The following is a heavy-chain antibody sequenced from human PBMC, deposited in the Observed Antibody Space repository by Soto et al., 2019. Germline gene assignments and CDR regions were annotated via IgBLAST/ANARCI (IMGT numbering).Heavy chain of an antibody. J-gene: IGHJ4*02. Sequence: GGSLRLSCAASGFTFSSYAMSWVRQAPGKGLEWVSSISGIGHSTYYADSVKGRFTISRDNSKNTLFLQMSSLRAEDTAVYYCAKRIMATIGHFDSWGQGTLVTVSS. CDR2: ISGIGHST. D-gene: IGHD5-12*01. V-gene: IGHV3-23*01. CDR1: GFTFSSYA. CDR3: AKRIMATIGHFDS.